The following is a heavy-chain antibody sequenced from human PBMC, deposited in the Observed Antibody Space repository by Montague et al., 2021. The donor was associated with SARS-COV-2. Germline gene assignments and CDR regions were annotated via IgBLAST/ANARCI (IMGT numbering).Heavy chain of an antibody. D-gene: IGHD5-18*01. J-gene: IGHJ6*03. CDR1: GFTFSGYG. CDR3: ARDMLYSYASVGFFYMDV. V-gene: IGHV3-33*01. CDR2: IWYDGSNK. Sequence: SLRLSCAASGFTFSGYGMHWVRQAPGKGLEWVAVIWYDGSNKYYADSVKGRFTISRDNSKNTLYLQMNSLRAEDTAVYYCARDMLYSYASVGFFYMDVWGKGTTGTVSS.